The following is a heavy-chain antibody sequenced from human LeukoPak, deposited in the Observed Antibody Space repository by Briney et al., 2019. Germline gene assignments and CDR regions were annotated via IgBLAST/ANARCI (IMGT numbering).Heavy chain of an antibody. D-gene: IGHD3-22*01. CDR2: ISSSSSTI. V-gene: IGHV3-48*04. CDR3: ARDWEYYYDSSGYIPMLDY. Sequence: GGSLRLSCAASGFTFSSYSMNWVCQAPGKGLEWVSYISSSSSTIYYADSVKGRFTISRDNAKNSLYLQMNSLRAEDTAVYYCARDWEYYYDSSGYIPMLDYWGQGTLVNVSS. J-gene: IGHJ4*02. CDR1: GFTFSSYS.